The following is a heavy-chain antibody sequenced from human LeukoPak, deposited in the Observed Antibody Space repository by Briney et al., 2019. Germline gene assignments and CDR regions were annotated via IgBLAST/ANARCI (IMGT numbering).Heavy chain of an antibody. CDR3: ARLNYDSSGWYFDY. J-gene: IGHJ4*02. CDR1: GGSISSSSFY. V-gene: IGHV4-39*07. CDR2: LYYSGTT. D-gene: IGHD3-22*01. Sequence: SETLSLTCTVSGGSISSSSFYWAWIRQPPGKGLEWLGCLYYSGTTYYNPSLKSRVTMSLDRSKNQFSLKLSSVTAADTAVYYCARLNYDSSGWYFDYWGQGTLVTVSS.